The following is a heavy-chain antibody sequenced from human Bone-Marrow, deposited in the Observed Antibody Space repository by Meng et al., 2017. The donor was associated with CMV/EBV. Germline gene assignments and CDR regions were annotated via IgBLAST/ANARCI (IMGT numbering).Heavy chain of an antibody. V-gene: IGHV1-8*01. CDR2: MNPNSGNT. Sequence: ASVKVSCKASGYTFTSYDINWVRQATGQGLEWMGWMNPNSGNTGYAQKFQGRVTMTRNTSISTAYMELSSLRSEDTAVYYCARGGRVVPAARVIRGYYGMDVWGQGPTVTFYS. CDR3: ARGGRVVPAARVIRGYYGMDV. D-gene: IGHD2-2*01. J-gene: IGHJ6*02. CDR1: GYTFTSYD.